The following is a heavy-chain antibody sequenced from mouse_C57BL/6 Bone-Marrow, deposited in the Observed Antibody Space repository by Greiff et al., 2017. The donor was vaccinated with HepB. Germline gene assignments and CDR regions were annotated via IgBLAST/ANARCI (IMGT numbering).Heavy chain of an antibody. D-gene: IGHD1-1*01. CDR1: GYTFTDYN. CDR2: INPNNGGT. J-gene: IGHJ1*03. CDR3: ARDYGSSYWYFDV. Sequence: EVQLQESGPELVKPGASVKMSCKASGYTFTDYNMHWVKQSHGKSLEWIGYINPNNGGTSYNQKFKGKATLTVNKSSSTAYMELRSLTSEDSAVYYCARDYGSSYWYFDVWGTGTTVTVSS. V-gene: IGHV1-22*01.